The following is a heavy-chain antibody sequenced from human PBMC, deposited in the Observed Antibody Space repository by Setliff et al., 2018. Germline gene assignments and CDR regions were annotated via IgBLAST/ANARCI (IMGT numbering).Heavy chain of an antibody. V-gene: IGHV4-38-2*01. J-gene: IGHJ3*02. Sequence: SETLSLTCAVSGYSISSGYNWGWIRQPPGKGLEWIASIYYSGSTYYNPSLKSRVTISVDTSKNQFSLKLSSVTAADTAVYYCARRRLYSSSWFEGAFDIWGQGTMVTVSS. CDR2: IYYSGST. CDR1: GYSISSGYN. D-gene: IGHD6-13*01. CDR3: ARRRLYSSSWFEGAFDI.